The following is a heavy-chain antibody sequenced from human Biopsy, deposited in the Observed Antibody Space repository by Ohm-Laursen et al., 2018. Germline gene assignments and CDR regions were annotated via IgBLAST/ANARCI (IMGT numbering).Heavy chain of an antibody. CDR2: IIPVSDTA. Sequence: SSVKVSCKASGGTFSNYAISWVRQAPGQGLEWLGGIIPVSDTANYAQKFQGRVTITADKPTSTAYMELSSLTSDDTALYYCARFSRDAFGLLLGLDVWGQGTAVTVSS. CDR1: GGTFSNYA. CDR3: ARFSRDAFGLLLGLDV. D-gene: IGHD1-26*01. J-gene: IGHJ6*02. V-gene: IGHV1-69*06.